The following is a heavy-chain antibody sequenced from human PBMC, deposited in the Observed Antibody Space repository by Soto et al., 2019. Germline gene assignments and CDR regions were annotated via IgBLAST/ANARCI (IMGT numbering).Heavy chain of an antibody. J-gene: IGHJ4*02. CDR1: GFTFSSYG. CDR2: ISSSSSYI. V-gene: IGHV3-21*01. Sequence: PGGSLRLSCAASGFTFSSYGMNWVRQAPGKGLEWVSSISSSSSYIYYADSVQGRFTISRDNAKNSLYLQMNSLRAEDTAVYYCARDLRNWNDGNDYWGQGTPVTDAS. CDR3: ARDLRNWNDGNDY. D-gene: IGHD1-20*01.